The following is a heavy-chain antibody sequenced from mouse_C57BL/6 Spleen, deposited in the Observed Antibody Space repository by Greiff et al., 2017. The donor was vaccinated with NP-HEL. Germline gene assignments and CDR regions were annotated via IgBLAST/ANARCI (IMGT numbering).Heavy chain of an antibody. CDR2: IYPGDGDT. D-gene: IGHD2-3*01. V-gene: IGHV1-80*01. Sequence: QVQLKESGAELVKPGASVKISCKASGYAFSSYWMNWVKQRPGKGLEWIGQIYPGDGDTNYNGKFKGKATLTADKSSSTAYMQLSSLTSEDSAVYFCARGDDGYPYFDYWGQGTTLTVSS. J-gene: IGHJ2*01. CDR3: ARGDDGYPYFDY. CDR1: GYAFSSYW.